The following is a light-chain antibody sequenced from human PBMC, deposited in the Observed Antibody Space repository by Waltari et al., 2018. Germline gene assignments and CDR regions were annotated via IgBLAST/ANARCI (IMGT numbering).Light chain of an antibody. J-gene: IGKJ1*01. CDR1: QCVTRAL. CDR3: QHYVRLPAT. V-gene: IGKV3-20*01. Sequence: SCRASQCVTRALAWYQQKPGQAPRLLIYGASNRATGIPDRFSGSGSGTDFSLTISRLEPEDFAVYYCQHYVRLPATFGQGTKVEIK. CDR2: GAS.